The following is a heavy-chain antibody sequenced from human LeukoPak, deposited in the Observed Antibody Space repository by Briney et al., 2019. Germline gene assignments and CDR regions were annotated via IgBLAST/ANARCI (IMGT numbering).Heavy chain of an antibody. CDR2: ISWNSGSI. Sequence: GGSLRLSCAASGFTFDDYAMHWVRQAPGKGLEWVPGISWNSGSIGYADSVKGRFTISRDNAKNSLYLQMNSLRAEDTALYYCAKDSMVFGVVIRANYWGQGTLVTVSS. V-gene: IGHV3-9*01. CDR1: GFTFDDYA. CDR3: AKDSMVFGVVIRANY. D-gene: IGHD3-3*01. J-gene: IGHJ4*02.